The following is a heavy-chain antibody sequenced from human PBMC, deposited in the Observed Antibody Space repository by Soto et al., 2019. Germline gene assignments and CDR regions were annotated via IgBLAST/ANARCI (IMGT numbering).Heavy chain of an antibody. Sequence: EVQLLGSGGGLVQPGGSLRLSCAASGFSFRSYAMKWVRQAPGKGLEWVSLIGESGTPTYYADSVKGRFTISRDNSGNTLFLEMYTLRAEDTAVYYCARYIPGVRYYGMDVWGQGTTVTVSS. D-gene: IGHD2-2*01. CDR1: GFSFRSYA. J-gene: IGHJ6*02. V-gene: IGHV3-23*01. CDR2: IGESGTPT. CDR3: ARYIPGVRYYGMDV.